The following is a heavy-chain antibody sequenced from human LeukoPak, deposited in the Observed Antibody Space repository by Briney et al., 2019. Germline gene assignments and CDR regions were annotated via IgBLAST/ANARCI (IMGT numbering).Heavy chain of an antibody. CDR2: ISYDGSNK. CDR3: ARALPLGYFDY. Sequence: PGGSLRLSCAASGFTFSSYAMHWVRQAPGKGLEWVAVISYDGSNKYYADSVKGRFTISRDNSKNTLYLQMNSLRAEDTAVCYCARALPLGYFDYWGQGTLVTVSS. D-gene: IGHD3-16*01. V-gene: IGHV3-30-3*01. CDR1: GFTFSSYA. J-gene: IGHJ4*02.